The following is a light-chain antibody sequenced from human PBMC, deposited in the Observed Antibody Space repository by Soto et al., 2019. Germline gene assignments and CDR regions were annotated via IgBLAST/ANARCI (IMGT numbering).Light chain of an antibody. Sequence: DIVMTQSPLTLSVSPGASTTLSCRASERVSTNLAGYQQTPGQAPRLLRYSSSRRPTDIPVRFSGSGSGAEFTLTISSLQSEDFAIYYCQQYNNLPPTFGQGTKVDIK. CDR2: SSS. J-gene: IGKJ1*01. V-gene: IGKV3-15*01. CDR1: ERVSTN. CDR3: QQYNNLPPT.